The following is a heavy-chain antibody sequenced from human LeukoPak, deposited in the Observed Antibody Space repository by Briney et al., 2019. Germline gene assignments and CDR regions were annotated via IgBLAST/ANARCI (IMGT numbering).Heavy chain of an antibody. Sequence: PSQTLSLTCTVSGGSISSGDYYWSWIRQPAGKGLEWIGRIDTSGSTNYNPSLRSRVTISLDTSKNLFSLTLSSVTAADTAVYYCAREELYSSSSGLGYWGQGTLVTVSS. D-gene: IGHD6-6*01. CDR1: GGSISSGDYY. J-gene: IGHJ4*02. CDR3: AREELYSSSSGLGY. CDR2: IDTSGST. V-gene: IGHV4-61*02.